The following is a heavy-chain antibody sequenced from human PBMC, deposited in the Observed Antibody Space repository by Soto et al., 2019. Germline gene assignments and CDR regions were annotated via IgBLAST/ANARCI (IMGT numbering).Heavy chain of an antibody. CDR2: IYYSGST. D-gene: IGHD1-7*01. V-gene: IGHV4-39*01. CDR1: GGSISSSSYY. CDR3: ARRGELHVKYYYMDF. Sequence: SETLSLTCTVSGGSISSSSYYWGWIRQPPGKGLEWIGSIYYSGSTYYNPSLKSRVTISVDTSKNQFSLKLSSVTAADTAVYYCARRGELHVKYYYMDFWGKGTTVPVSS. J-gene: IGHJ6*03.